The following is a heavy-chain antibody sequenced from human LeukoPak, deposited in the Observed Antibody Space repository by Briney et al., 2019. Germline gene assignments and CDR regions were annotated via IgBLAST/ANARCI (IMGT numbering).Heavy chain of an antibody. J-gene: IGHJ4*02. V-gene: IGHV1-2*02. CDR2: INPNSGDT. Sequence: ASVKVSCKASGYTFTGYYMHWVRQAPGQGFEWMGWINPNSGDTNYAQKFQGRVTMTRDTSISTAHMELSRLRSDDTAAYYCAGTNPLYCSSTTCLFDYWGQGTLVTVSS. D-gene: IGHD2-2*01. CDR3: AGTNPLYCSSTTCLFDY. CDR1: GYTFTGYY.